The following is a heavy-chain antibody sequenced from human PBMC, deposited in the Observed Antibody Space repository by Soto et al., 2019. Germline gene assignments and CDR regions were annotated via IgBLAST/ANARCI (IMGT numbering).Heavy chain of an antibody. V-gene: IGHV1-18*04. CDR3: ARRVATITFYGMDV. CDR1: GYTFTSYG. Sequence: ASVKVSCKACGYTFTSYGISWVRQAPGQGLEWMGWISAYNGNTNYAQKLQGRVTMTTDTSTSTAYMELRSLRSDDTAVYYCARRVATITFYGMDVWGQGTTVTVSS. D-gene: IGHD5-12*01. J-gene: IGHJ6*02. CDR2: ISAYNGNT.